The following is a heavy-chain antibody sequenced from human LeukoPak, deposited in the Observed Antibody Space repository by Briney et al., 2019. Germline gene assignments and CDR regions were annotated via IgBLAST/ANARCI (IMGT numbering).Heavy chain of an antibody. CDR2: VYHSGTT. CDR3: ACTFCLRQRCYFDF. D-gene: IGHD3-16*01. CDR1: GYSISNTYY. J-gene: IGHJ4*02. V-gene: IGHV4-38-2*01. Sequence: KRSEPLSFTCVFAGYSISNTYYWVWLAQPPGKEWEWIRSVYHSGTTYYNSSLKSLVTISNDSSKTQYSLKITPVTAAHTAVYFCACTFCLRQRCYFDFWGQGTLVTVSS.